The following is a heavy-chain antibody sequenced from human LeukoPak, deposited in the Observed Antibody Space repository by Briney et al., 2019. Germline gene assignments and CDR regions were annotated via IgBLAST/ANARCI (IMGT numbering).Heavy chain of an antibody. D-gene: IGHD6-13*01. V-gene: IGHV1-2*02. Sequence: GASVKVSCKASGYTFTGYYMHWVRQAPGQGLEWMGWINPNSGGTSYAQKFQGRVTMTRDMSTSTVYMELSSLRSEDTAVYYCARDRQQLVRGTAFDIWGQGTMVTVSS. CDR2: INPNSGGT. CDR3: ARDRQQLVRGTAFDI. J-gene: IGHJ3*02. CDR1: GYTFTGYY.